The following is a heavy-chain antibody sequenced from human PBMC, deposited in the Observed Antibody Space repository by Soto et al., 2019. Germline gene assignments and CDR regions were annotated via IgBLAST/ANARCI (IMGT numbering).Heavy chain of an antibody. CDR1: GGSISGYY. CDR2: IYNIGST. D-gene: IGHD3-10*01. V-gene: IGHV4-59*01. Sequence: SETLSLTCTVSGGSISGYYWSWLRQPPGKGLEWIGYIYNIGSTNYNPSLRSRVTMSVDTPKNQFSLKLSSVTAADTAVYYCARRGYGPGFPYYYGMDVWGQGTTVTVSS. CDR3: ARRGYGPGFPYYYGMDV. J-gene: IGHJ6*02.